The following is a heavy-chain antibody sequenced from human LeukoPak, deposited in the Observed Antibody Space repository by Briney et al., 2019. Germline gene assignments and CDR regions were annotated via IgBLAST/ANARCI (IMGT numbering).Heavy chain of an antibody. J-gene: IGHJ4*02. V-gene: IGHV3-74*01. CDR1: GFTFSSYW. Sequence: GGSLRLSCAASGFTFSSYWMHWVRQGPGKGLVWVSRVNSDGSSTSYADSVKGRFTISRDNAKNTVYLQMNSLRAEDTAVYYCAKVSSYGGYLDYWGQGTLVTVSS. D-gene: IGHD4/OR15-4a*01. CDR2: VNSDGSST. CDR3: AKVSSYGGYLDY.